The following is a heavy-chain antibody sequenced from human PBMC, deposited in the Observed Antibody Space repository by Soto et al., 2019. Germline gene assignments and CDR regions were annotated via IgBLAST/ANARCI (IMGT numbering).Heavy chain of an antibody. CDR1: GFTFSSYS. Sequence: GGSLRLSCAASGFTFSSYSMHWVRLTPGKGPEWVSSISSSSSYIYYADSVKGRFTIPRDNAKNSLYLQMNSLRAEDTAVCYGARIQLGYDAFEIGGKGTKGT. V-gene: IGHV3-21*01. D-gene: IGHD6-6*01. CDR2: ISSSSSYI. J-gene: IGHJ3*02. CDR3: ARIQLGYDAFEI.